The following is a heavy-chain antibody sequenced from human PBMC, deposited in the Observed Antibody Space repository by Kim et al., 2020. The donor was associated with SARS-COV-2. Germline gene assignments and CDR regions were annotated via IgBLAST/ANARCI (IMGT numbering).Heavy chain of an antibody. CDR3: ANTNRRGPYSYAFSDA. Sequence: GGSLRLSCAASGFTFSTSGMTWVRQPPGKGLEWVATISSSSVGAYYSDSVKGRFTISRDNSKNTLCLQMDSLRAEDTAVYYCANTNRRGPYSYAFSDAWGEGTLVTV. D-gene: IGHD3-16*01. CDR1: GFTFSTSG. J-gene: IGHJ5*02. CDR2: ISSSSVGA. V-gene: IGHV3-23*01.